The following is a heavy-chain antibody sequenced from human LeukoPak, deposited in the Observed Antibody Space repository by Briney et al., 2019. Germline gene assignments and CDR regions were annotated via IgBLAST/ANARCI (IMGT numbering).Heavy chain of an antibody. Sequence: GGTLRLSCAASGFTFSSYAMNWVRQAPGKGLEWVSAISGSGANTYYADSVKGRFTISRENSKNTPYLQLNSLRAEDTAVYYCAKPARTDYADYWGQGTLVTVSS. D-gene: IGHD1-14*01. CDR3: AKPARTDYADY. CDR2: ISGSGANT. V-gene: IGHV3-23*01. J-gene: IGHJ4*02. CDR1: GFTFSSYA.